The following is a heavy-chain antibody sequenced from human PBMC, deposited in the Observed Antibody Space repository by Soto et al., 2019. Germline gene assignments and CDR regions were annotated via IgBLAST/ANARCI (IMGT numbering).Heavy chain of an antibody. Sequence: DVQLLESGGDLVQPGESLRLSCVASGFTFSSYAMNWVRQAPGMGLEWVSTISGSGGSIYYADSVKGRFAISRDNSKNTIFLQMSSLRVDDTGIYYCVKGISYGCDFRDYWSQGTLVTVSS. J-gene: IGHJ4*02. CDR1: GFTFSSYA. V-gene: IGHV3-23*01. D-gene: IGHD5-18*01. CDR2: ISGSGGSI. CDR3: VKGISYGCDFRDY.